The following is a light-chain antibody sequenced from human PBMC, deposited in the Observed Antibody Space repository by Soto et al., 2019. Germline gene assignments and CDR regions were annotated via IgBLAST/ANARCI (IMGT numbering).Light chain of an antibody. CDR2: RAA. V-gene: IGKV1-5*03. Sequence: DIQMTQSPSTLSASVGDRVTITCRASQSISSWLAWYQQKPGKAPKLLIYRAATLESGVPSRFSGSGSGTEFTLTITSLQPDDFATYYCQRYNSYPLTFGGGTKVDIK. J-gene: IGKJ4*01. CDR1: QSISSW. CDR3: QRYNSYPLT.